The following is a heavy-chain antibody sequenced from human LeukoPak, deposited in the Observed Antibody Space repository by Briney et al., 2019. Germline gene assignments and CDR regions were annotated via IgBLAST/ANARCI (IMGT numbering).Heavy chain of an antibody. CDR1: GGSISNYY. J-gene: IGHJ4*02. D-gene: IGHD6-25*01. Sequence: SETLSLTCTVSGGSISNYYWSWIRQPAGKGLEWIGRIYTGGSTNYNPSLKSRVTMSVDTSKNQFSLKVSSVTAADTAVYYCARVGGTIWLDYWDQGTLVIVSS. V-gene: IGHV4-4*07. CDR3: ARVGGTIWLDY. CDR2: IYTGGST.